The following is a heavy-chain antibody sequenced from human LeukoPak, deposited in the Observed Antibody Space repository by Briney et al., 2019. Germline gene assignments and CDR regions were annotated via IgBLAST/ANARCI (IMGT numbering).Heavy chain of an antibody. CDR3: AKKLDLATLGASFDY. V-gene: IGHV3-23*01. CDR1: GFTFSSYA. J-gene: IGHJ4*02. CDR2: ISNSAGTT. D-gene: IGHD3-10*01. Sequence: RPGGSLRLSCAASGFTFSSYAMTWVRQAPGKGLEWVSAISNSAGTTYYADSVKGRFTISRDNSKNTLYLQMSSLRAEDTAVYYCAKKLDLATLGASFDYWGQGTLVTVSS.